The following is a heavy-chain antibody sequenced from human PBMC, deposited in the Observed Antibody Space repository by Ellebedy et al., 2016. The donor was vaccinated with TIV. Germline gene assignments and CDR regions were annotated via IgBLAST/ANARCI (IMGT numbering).Heavy chain of an antibody. J-gene: IGHJ4*02. V-gene: IGHV4-4*07. Sequence: MPSETLSLTCTISGASLSSSYWSWIRQSAGRGLEWIGRIYTSGNTNYNPSLRSRVAMSLDTSKKHFSLKLTSVTAADKAVYYCARSDRIQFLVAVFDYWGQGTLVTVSS. D-gene: IGHD5-18*01. CDR1: GASLSSSY. CDR2: IYTSGNT. CDR3: ARSDRIQFLVAVFDY.